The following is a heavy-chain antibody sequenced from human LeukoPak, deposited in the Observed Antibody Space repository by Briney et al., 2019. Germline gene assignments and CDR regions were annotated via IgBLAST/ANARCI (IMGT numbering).Heavy chain of an antibody. J-gene: IGHJ3*02. D-gene: IGHD3-22*01. CDR3: ARRGIYYDSSGYYTGAFDI. V-gene: IGHV4-30-2*01. Sequence: SETLSLTCTVSGGSISSGGYYWSWIRQPPGKGLEWIGYIYHSGSTYYNPSLKSRVTISVDTSKNQFSLKLSSVTAADTAVYYCARRGIYYDSSGYYTGAFDIWGQGTMVTVSS. CDR1: GGSISSGGYY. CDR2: IYHSGST.